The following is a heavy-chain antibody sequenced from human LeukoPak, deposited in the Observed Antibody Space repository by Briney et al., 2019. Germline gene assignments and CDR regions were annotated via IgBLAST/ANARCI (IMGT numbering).Heavy chain of an antibody. Sequence: PGGSLRLSCAASGFTFSSYAMSWVRQAPGKGLEWASAISGSGGSTYYADSVKGRFTISRDNSKNTLYLQMNSLRAEDTAVYYCAMSSGGNPNYWGQGTLVTVSS. CDR2: ISGSGGST. J-gene: IGHJ4*02. CDR1: GFTFSSYA. V-gene: IGHV3-23*01. CDR3: AMSSGGNPNY. D-gene: IGHD4-23*01.